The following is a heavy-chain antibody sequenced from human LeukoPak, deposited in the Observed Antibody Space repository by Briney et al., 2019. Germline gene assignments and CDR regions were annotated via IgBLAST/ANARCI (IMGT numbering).Heavy chain of an antibody. CDR1: GFTFSSYA. Sequence: PGGSLRLSCAASGFTFSSYAIHWVRQAPGKGLEWVAVTSYDGSNKYYADSVKGRFTISRDNSKNTLYLQMDSLRAEDTAVYYCARDSVAAAGFPPYGMDVWGQGTTVTVSS. J-gene: IGHJ6*02. V-gene: IGHV3-30-3*01. D-gene: IGHD6-13*01. CDR3: ARDSVAAAGFPPYGMDV. CDR2: TSYDGSNK.